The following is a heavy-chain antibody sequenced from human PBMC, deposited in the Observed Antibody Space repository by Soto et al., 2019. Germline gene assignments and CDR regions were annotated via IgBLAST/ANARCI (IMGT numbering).Heavy chain of an antibody. J-gene: IGHJ4*02. V-gene: IGHV3-30-3*01. CDR2: ISYDGSNK. CDR3: ARDHTWGDSSGYYYDYFDY. CDR1: GFTFSSYA. Sequence: QVQLVESGGGVVQPGRSLRLSCAASGFTFSSYAMHWVRQAPGKGLEWVAVISYDGSNKYYADSVKGRFTISRDNSKNTLYLQMNSLRAEDTAVYYCARDHTWGDSSGYYYDYFDYWGQGTLVTVSS. D-gene: IGHD3-22*01.